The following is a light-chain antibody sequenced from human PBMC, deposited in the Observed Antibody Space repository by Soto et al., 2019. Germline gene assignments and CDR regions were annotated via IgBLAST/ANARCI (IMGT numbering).Light chain of an antibody. V-gene: IGKV1-5*01. CDR2: DAS. J-gene: IGKJ1*01. CDR3: QQYNKFSPRT. Sequence: DIQMTQSPCTLSSSVGDRVTMTCRASQSISSWLARYQQKPGKAPKLLIYDASTLESGVPSRFSGSGFGTEFTLSISSLQPDDFATYYCQQYNKFSPRTFGQGTKVDIK. CDR1: QSISSW.